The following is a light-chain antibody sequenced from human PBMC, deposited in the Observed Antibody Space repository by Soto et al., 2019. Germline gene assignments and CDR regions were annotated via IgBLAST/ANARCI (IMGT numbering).Light chain of an antibody. J-gene: IGLJ1*01. CDR1: SSDIGGYNY. CDR3: CSNAGRPDV. CDR2: DVD. Sequence: QSALNQPRSVSGSPGQSVAISCTGTSSDIGGYNYVSWYQQHPGKAPKVMIYDVDKRPSGVPDRFSGSKSGNTASLTISDLQTEDEADYYCCSNAGRPDVFGTGTKLTVL. V-gene: IGLV2-11*01.